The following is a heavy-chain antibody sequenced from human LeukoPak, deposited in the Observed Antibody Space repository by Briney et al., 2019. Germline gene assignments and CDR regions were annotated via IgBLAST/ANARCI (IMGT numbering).Heavy chain of an antibody. J-gene: IGHJ3*02. CDR2: ISSSGTTI. Sequence: GGSLRLSCAASGFTFSTYEMNWVRQAPGKGLEWVSYISSSGTTIYYADSVKGRFTISRDNAKNSLYLQMNSLKAEDTAVYYCARAALGYCSGGTCYFYAFDIWGQGTMVTVSS. CDR3: ARAALGYCSGGTCYFYAFDI. D-gene: IGHD2-15*01. V-gene: IGHV3-48*03. CDR1: GFTFSTYE.